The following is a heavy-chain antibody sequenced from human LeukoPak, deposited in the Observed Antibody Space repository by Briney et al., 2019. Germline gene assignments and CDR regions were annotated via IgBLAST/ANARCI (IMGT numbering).Heavy chain of an antibody. CDR1: GGPFIRLY. J-gene: IGHJ4*02. CDR3: ARGATISETGYLDF. D-gene: IGHD5-24*01. CDR2: IDHRGDT. Sequence: SETLSLTCAVYGGPFIRLYSRWIRQSPGKGLEWIAEIDHRGDTNYNPSVKSRVTGSVDTSKNQFSLKVRSLSAADTAVYYCARGATISETGYLDFWGQGTLVTVSS. V-gene: IGHV4-34*01.